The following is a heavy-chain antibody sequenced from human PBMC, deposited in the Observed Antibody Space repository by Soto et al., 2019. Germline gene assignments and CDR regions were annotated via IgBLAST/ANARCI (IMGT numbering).Heavy chain of an antibody. CDR1: GFTFSGYY. CDR3: ATLGPL. CDR2: ISSSSSYT. Sequence: PGGSLSLSCAASGFTFSGYYMSWIRPAPGKGLEWVSYISSSSSYTNYADSVKGRFTISRDNAKNSLYLQMNSLRAEDTAVYYCATLGPLWGQGTLVTVSS. J-gene: IGHJ4*02. V-gene: IGHV3-11*06.